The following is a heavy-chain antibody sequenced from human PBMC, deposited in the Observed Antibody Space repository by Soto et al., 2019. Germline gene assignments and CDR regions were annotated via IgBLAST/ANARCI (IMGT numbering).Heavy chain of an antibody. CDR1: GGTFSNYA. Sequence: QVQLVQSGAEVKKPESSVKVSCKAPGGTFSNYAISWVRQAPGQGLEWMGGIIPMFGTANYAQRFQDRVTTPADESTNTVYMELSSLRSEDTAVYFCASGMQLWLRRINNGYSGWGQGTLVTVSS. D-gene: IGHD5-12*01. J-gene: IGHJ1*01. V-gene: IGHV1-69*12. CDR3: ASGMQLWLRRINNGYSG. CDR2: IIPMFGTA.